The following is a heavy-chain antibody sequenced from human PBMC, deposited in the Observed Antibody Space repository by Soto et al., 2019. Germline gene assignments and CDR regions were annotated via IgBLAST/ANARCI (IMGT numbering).Heavy chain of an antibody. J-gene: IGHJ3*02. CDR3: AKEGHRYYGSGNYGAFEI. CDR2: IIPIFGTA. V-gene: IGHV1-69*01. D-gene: IGHD3-10*01. Sequence: QVQLVQSGAEVRKPGSSVRVSCKASGGSFNRHTISWVRQAPGQGLEWMGGIIPIFGTANHAQKFQGRVTIIADESTSTVYMELSSLRSDDTAIYYCAKEGHRYYGSGNYGAFEIWGQGTLVTVSS. CDR1: GGSFNRHT.